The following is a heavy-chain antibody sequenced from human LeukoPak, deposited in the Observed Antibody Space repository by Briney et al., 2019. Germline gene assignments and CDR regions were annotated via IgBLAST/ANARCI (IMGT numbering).Heavy chain of an antibody. D-gene: IGHD2-15*01. CDR3: ARASRPRYCSGGSCPFDS. V-gene: IGHV1-69*06. J-gene: IGHJ4*02. Sequence: GSSVKVSCKASGGTFSSYAISWVGQAPGQGLEWMGGIIPIFGTANYPQKFQGRVTITADKSTSTAYMELSSLRSEDTAVYYCARASRPRYCSGGSCPFDSWGQGTLVTVSS. CDR1: GGTFSSYA. CDR2: IIPIFGTA.